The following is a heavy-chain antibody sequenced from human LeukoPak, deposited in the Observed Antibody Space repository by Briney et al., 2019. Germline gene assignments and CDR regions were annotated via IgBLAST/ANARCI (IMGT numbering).Heavy chain of an antibody. D-gene: IGHD3-22*01. Sequence: SETLSLTRTVSGDSINSLDLWSWVRQPPGKGLEWIGEMYLSGTTHSNPSVKSRVTISIDKFKNQFFLNLSSVTAADTAVYYCAGLVGRYSSGLYYYYFDYWGQGTLVTVSS. J-gene: IGHJ4*02. CDR3: AGLVGRYSSGLYYYYFDY. CDR1: GDSINSLDL. V-gene: IGHV4-4*02. CDR2: MYLSGTT.